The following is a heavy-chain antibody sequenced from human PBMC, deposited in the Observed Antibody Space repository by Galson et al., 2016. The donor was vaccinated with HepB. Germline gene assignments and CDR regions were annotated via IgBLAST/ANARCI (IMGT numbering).Heavy chain of an antibody. V-gene: IGHV3-23*01. CDR1: GFTFSNFA. J-gene: IGHJ4*02. Sequence: SLRLSCAASGFTFSNFAMSWVRQAPGKGLQWLSTIFGNSGGTYYADSVKGRFTISRDNSKNTLYLQMNSLRPEDTAVYYCAKNEGWEVQNYNFDYWGQGTLVTVSS. CDR2: IFGNSGGT. D-gene: IGHD1-26*01. CDR3: AKNEGWEVQNYNFDY.